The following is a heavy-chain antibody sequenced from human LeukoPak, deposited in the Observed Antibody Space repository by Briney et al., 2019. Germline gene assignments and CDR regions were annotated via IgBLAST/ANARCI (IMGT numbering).Heavy chain of an antibody. CDR1: EFTVTYNY. CDR2: LYSHGAT. D-gene: IGHD3-22*01. CDR3: ARAPPYDSSGLLDY. Sequence: GGSLRLSCAASEFTVTYNYMTWVRQAPGKGLEWVSLLYSHGATNYADSVKGRFTISRDDSKNTVYLQMNSLRAEDTAVYYCARAPPYDSSGLLDYWGQGTLVTVSS. V-gene: IGHV3-53*01. J-gene: IGHJ4*02.